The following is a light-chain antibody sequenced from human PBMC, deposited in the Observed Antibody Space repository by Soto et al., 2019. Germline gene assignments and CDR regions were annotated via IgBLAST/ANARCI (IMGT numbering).Light chain of an antibody. J-gene: IGKJ4*01. CDR2: TAS. V-gene: IGKV3-20*01. Sequence: EIVLTQSPGTLSLSPGERATLFCRASQSVRNSYLAWYQQKPGQAPRLLIYTASSRYTGIPDRFSGRESGTDFTLILSRLEPEDFAMYYCQQYGTSPLTFGGGTKVEIK. CDR1: QSVRNSY. CDR3: QQYGTSPLT.